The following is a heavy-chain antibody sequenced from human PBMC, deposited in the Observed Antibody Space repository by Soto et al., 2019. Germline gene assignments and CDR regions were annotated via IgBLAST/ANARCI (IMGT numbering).Heavy chain of an antibody. J-gene: IGHJ4*02. CDR3: ARGITIFGVVPG. Sequence: ASVKVSCKASGGTFSSYAISWVRQAPGQGLEWMGGIIPIFGNTGYAQKFQGRVTMTRNTSISTAYMELSSLRSEDTAVYYCARGITIFGVVPGWGQGTLVTVSS. CDR1: GGTFSSYA. CDR2: IIPIFGNT. D-gene: IGHD3-3*01. V-gene: IGHV1-8*02.